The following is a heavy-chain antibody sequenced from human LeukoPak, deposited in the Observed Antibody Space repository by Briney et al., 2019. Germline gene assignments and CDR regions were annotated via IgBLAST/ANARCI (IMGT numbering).Heavy chain of an antibody. CDR2: INPNSGGT. V-gene: IGHV1-2*02. J-gene: IGHJ4*02. CDR3: ARGGYYDRSGYYYLEG. D-gene: IGHD3-22*01. CDR1: GYTFTGYY. Sequence: ASVKVSFKGSGYTFTGYYMHWVRQAPGQGLEWMGWINPNSGGTNYAQKFQGRVTMARDTSISTAYMELSRLRSDDTAVYYCARGGYYDRSGYYYLEGRGQGTLVTVSS.